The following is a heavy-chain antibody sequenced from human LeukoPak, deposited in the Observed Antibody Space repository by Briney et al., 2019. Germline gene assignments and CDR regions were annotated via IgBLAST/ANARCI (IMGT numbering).Heavy chain of an antibody. J-gene: IGHJ4*02. V-gene: IGHV4-59*01. CDR3: ARVNSSGIQIDY. CDR1: GGSISSYY. Sequence: SETLSLTCTVSGGSISSYYWSWIRQSPGKGLEWIGYIYYSGSTNYNPSLKSRVTISVDTSKNQFSLKLSSVTAADTAVYYCARVNSSGIQIDYWGQGTLVTVSS. D-gene: IGHD3-22*01. CDR2: IYYSGST.